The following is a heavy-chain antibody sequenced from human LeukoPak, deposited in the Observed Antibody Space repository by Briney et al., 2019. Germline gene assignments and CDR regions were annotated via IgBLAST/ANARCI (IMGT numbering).Heavy chain of an antibody. J-gene: IGHJ4*02. CDR2: IYYTGST. CDR1: GGSISTYF. D-gene: IGHD2-15*01. Sequence: PSETLSLTCTVSGGSISTYFWGWIRQPPGKGLEWIGYIYYTGSTYYSSSLKSRVTISMDTSKSQFSLKLISVTAADAAVYYCARVRSYCSGGSCYPYYFDYWGQGTLVTVSS. V-gene: IGHV4-59*01. CDR3: ARVRSYCSGGSCYPYYFDY.